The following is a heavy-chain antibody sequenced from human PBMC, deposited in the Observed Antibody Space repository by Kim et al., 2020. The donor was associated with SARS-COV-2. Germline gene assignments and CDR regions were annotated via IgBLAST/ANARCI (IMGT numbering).Heavy chain of an antibody. D-gene: IGHD2-21*02. V-gene: IGHV3-23*01. CDR3: AKAFLMVVTAIWFDP. CDR2: ISGSGGST. Sequence: LSLTCAASGFTFSSYAMSWVRQAPGKGLEWVSAISGSGGSTYYADSVKGRFTISRDNSKNTLYLQMNSLRAEDTAVYYCAKAFLMVVTAIWFDPWGQGTLVTVSS. J-gene: IGHJ5*02. CDR1: GFTFSSYA.